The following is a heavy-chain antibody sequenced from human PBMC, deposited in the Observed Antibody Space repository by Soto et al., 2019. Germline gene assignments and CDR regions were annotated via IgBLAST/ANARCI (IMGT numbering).Heavy chain of an antibody. J-gene: IGHJ3*02. D-gene: IGHD6-25*01. CDR1: EFAFSSYW. CDR2: IRKDGSQR. CDR3: ARDVSPGSSGLYFEAFDI. Sequence: EVQLVESGGGLVQPGGSLTLSCAASEFAFSSYWMTWVRQAPGKGLEWVANIRKDGSQRSYLDSVRGRFTISRDNSKNSLYLHMNSLRSEDTALYFSARDVSPGSSGLYFEAFDIWGQGTMVTVSS. V-gene: IGHV3-7*05.